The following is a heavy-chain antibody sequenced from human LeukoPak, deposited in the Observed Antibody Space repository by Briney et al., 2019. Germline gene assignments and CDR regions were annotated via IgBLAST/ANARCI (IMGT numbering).Heavy chain of an antibody. CDR1: GFTFSSYY. V-gene: IGHV3-7*01. J-gene: IGHJ4*02. D-gene: IGHD3-3*01. CDR3: ARDRTTDFWSGYYTNYFDY. CDR2: IKEEGSEK. Sequence: SGGSLRLSCAASGFTFSSYYMHWVRQAPGKGLEWVASIKEEGSEKYYVDSVKGRFTISRDNAKISLYLQMNSLRSEDTAVSYCARDRTTDFWSGYYTNYFDYWGQGALVTVSS.